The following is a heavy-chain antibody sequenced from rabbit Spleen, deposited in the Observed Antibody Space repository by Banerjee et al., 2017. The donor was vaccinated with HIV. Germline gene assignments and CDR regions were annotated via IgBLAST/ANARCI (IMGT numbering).Heavy chain of an antibody. J-gene: IGHJ6*01. CDR1: GIDFTNYY. V-gene: IGHV1S7*01. CDR2: IDPIFGVT. CDR3: ARDTSSSFSSYGMDL. Sequence: QLTETGGGLVQPGGSLTLSCKASGIDFTNYYISWVRQAPGKGLEWIGYIDPIFGVTYYASWVNGRFTVSRHNAQNTLYLQLNSLTAADTATYFCARDTSSSFSSYGMDLWGPGTLVTVS. D-gene: IGHD1-1*01.